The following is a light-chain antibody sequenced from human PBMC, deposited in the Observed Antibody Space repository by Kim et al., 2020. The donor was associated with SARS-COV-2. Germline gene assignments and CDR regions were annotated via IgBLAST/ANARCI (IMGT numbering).Light chain of an antibody. CDR3: QQNSAYPLT. V-gene: IGKV1-16*01. Sequence: ASVGDRVTITCRASQNVNNHLVWLQQKPGEAPKSLTYAASSLQSGVPTRFSGSGSGTDFTLTISSLLPEDFATYYCQQNSAYPLTFGGGTKVDIK. CDR1: QNVNNH. J-gene: IGKJ4*01. CDR2: AAS.